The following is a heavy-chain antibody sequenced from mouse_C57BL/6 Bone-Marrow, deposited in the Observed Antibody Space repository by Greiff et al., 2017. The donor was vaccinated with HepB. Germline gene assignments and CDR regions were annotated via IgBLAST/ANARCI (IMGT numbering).Heavy chain of an antibody. CDR1: GYTFTSYW. CDR2: IDPSDSYT. Sequence: VKLQQPGAELVMPGASVKLSCKASGYTFTSYWMHWVKQRPGQGLEWIGEIDPSDSYTNYNQKFKGKSTLTVDKSSSTAYMQLSSLTSEDSAVYYCASIGGDFDYWGQGTTLTVSS. J-gene: IGHJ2*01. V-gene: IGHV1-69*01. CDR3: ASIGGDFDY.